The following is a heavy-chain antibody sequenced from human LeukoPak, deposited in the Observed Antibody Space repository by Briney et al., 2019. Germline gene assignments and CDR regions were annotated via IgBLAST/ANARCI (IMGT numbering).Heavy chain of an antibody. V-gene: IGHV3-21*01. CDR2: ISTSSSYI. CDR3: ARVVWGQLTYYFDY. CDR1: GFTFSSYS. Sequence: GGSLRLSCAVSGFTFSSYSMNWVRQAPGKGLEWVSSISTSSSYIYYADSLKGRFTISRDNARNSLYLQMNSLRAEDTAVYYCARVVWGQLTYYFDYWGQGTLVTVSS. D-gene: IGHD3-16*01. J-gene: IGHJ4*02.